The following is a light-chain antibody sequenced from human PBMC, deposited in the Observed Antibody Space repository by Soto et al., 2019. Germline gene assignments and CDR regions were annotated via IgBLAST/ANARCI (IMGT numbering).Light chain of an antibody. V-gene: IGLV1-40*01. CDR3: QSSDSSLRYV. J-gene: IGLJ1*01. CDR2: GNS. Sequence: QSLLRPSPSLTVAPGQRVAISYTGSSSNIGAGYDVHWYQQLPGTAPKLLIYGNSNRPSGVPDRFSGSKSGTSASLAITGLQAEDEADYYCQSSDSSLRYVFGTGTKVTVL. CDR1: SSNIGAGYD.